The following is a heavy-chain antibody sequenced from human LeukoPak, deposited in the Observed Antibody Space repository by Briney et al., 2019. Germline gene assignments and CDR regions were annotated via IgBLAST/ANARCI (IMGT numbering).Heavy chain of an antibody. CDR2: IWYDGRTQ. CDR3: ANDWGS. D-gene: IGHD3-16*01. V-gene: IGHV3-33*06. Sequence: GGSLRLSCAASGFTFSTYGMHWVRQAPGKGLEWVAVIWYDGRTQFYAESVKGRFAVSRDNSKNTLYLQMNSLRVEDTAVYYCANDWGSWGQGTLVTVSS. CDR1: GFTFSTYG. J-gene: IGHJ5*02.